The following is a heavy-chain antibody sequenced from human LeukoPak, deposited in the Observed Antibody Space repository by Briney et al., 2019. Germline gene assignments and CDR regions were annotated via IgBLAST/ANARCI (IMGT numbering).Heavy chain of an antibody. Sequence: GSLRLSCAASGFTFTSYAMSWVRQAPGKGLEWVSAISGSGGSTYYADSVKGRFTISRDNSKNTLYLQMNSLRAEETAVYYCARGSSGWSDNWFDPWGQGTLVTVSS. V-gene: IGHV3-23*01. D-gene: IGHD6-19*01. CDR1: GFTFTSYA. CDR2: ISGSGGST. J-gene: IGHJ5*02. CDR3: ARGSSGWSDNWFDP.